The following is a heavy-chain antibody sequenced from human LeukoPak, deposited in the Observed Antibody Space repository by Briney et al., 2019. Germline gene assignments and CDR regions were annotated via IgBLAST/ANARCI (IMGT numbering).Heavy chain of an antibody. V-gene: IGHV3-53*01. D-gene: IGHD2-8*02. CDR1: GFTVSSNY. Sequence: PGGSLRLSCAASGFTVSSNYMSWVRQAPGKGLEWVSVIYSGGNTYYADSVMGRFTISRDNSKHRLYLQMNSLRAEDTAVYYCAKSRLRGRRPNPLLFTGTNGPADADRLENAFDVWGQGTTVTVSS. CDR2: IYSGGNT. CDR3: AKSRLRGRRPNPLLFTGTNGPADADRLENAFDV. J-gene: IGHJ3*01.